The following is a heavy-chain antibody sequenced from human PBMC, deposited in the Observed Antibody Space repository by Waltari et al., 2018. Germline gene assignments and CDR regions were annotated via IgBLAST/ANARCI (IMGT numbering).Heavy chain of an antibody. CDR1: GFTFSSYS. V-gene: IGHV3-21*01. D-gene: IGHD3-22*01. CDR3: ARAYYYDSSGYYLGSGSSGY. CDR2: ISSSSSYI. J-gene: IGHJ4*02. Sequence: EVQLVESGGGLVKPGGSLRLSCAASGFTFSSYSMNWVRQAPGKGLEWVSSISSSSSYIYYADSVKGRFTSSRDNAKNSLYLQMNSLRAEDTAVYYCARAYYYDSSGYYLGSGSSGYWGQGTLVTVSS.